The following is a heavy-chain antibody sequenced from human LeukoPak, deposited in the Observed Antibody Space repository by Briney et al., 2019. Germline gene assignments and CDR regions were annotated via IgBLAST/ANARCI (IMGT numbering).Heavy chain of an antibody. CDR3: ARDSSGWYHWFDS. CDR1: GFTFSNYD. V-gene: IGHV3-48*01. Sequence: PGGPLRLSCAASGFTFSNYDMNWVRQAPGKGLEWVSYISSSSSTIYYADSVKGRFTISRDNGKNSLYLQMNSLRAEDTAVYYCARDSSGWYHWFDSWGQGTLVTVSS. J-gene: IGHJ5*01. CDR2: ISSSSSTI. D-gene: IGHD6-19*01.